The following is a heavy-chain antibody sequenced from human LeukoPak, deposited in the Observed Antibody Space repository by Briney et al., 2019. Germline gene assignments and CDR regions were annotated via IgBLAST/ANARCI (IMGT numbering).Heavy chain of an antibody. V-gene: IGHV3-66*01. CDR3: ARGSLIRGVILTAYFDY. D-gene: IGHD3-10*01. Sequence: GGSLRLSCAASGFTVSSNYMSWVRQAPGKGLEWVSVIYSGGSTYYADSVKGRFTISRDNSKNTLYLQMNSLRAEDTAVYYCARGSLIRGVILTAYFDYWGQGTLVTVSS. J-gene: IGHJ4*02. CDR2: IYSGGST. CDR1: GFTVSSNY.